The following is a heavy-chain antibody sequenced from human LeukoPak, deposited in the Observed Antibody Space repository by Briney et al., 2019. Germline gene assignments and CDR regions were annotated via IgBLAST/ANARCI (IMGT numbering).Heavy chain of an antibody. J-gene: IGHJ4*02. CDR3: ARGADHGGSYYPD. CDR1: GFRFSNSW. D-gene: IGHD3-10*01. V-gene: IGHV3-74*01. Sequence: GGSLRLSCAASGFRFSNSWMYWVRQGPGKGPVWVSRMKTDGTRIEYADSVKGRFTISRDNAKNTLFLQMSSLRVEATAVYYCARGADHGGSYYPDWGQGTRVTVSS. CDR2: MKTDGTRI.